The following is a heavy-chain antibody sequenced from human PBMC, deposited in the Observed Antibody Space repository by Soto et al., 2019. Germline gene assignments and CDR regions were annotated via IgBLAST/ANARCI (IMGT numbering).Heavy chain of an antibody. D-gene: IGHD1-26*01. V-gene: IGHV4-4*02. CDR1: GDSISSSNW. J-gene: IGHJ4*02. CDR2: IYHSGST. CDR3: AMGLYIGSFYPFGY. Sequence: PSETLSLTCAVSGDSISSSNWWSWVRQPPGKGLEWIGEIYHSGSTNYNPSLKSRVTISVDKSKNQFSLKLSSVTAADTAVYYCAMGLYIGSFYPFGYSGQGTPVTVHS.